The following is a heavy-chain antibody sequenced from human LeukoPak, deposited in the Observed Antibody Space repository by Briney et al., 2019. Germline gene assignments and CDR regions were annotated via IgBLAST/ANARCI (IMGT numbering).Heavy chain of an antibody. CDR3: ATHPRNDFWSGPGKYWFDP. V-gene: IGHV1-69*13. J-gene: IGHJ5*02. D-gene: IGHD3-3*01. Sequence: SVKVSCKASGYTFTGYYMQWVRQAPGQGLEWMGGIIPIFGTADYAQKFQGRVTITADESTSTAYMELSSLRSEDTAVYYCATHPRNDFWSGPGKYWFDPWGQGTLVTVSS. CDR1: GYTFTGYY. CDR2: IIPIFGTA.